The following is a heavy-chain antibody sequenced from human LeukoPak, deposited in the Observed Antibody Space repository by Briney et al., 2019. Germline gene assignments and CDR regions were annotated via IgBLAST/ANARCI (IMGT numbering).Heavy chain of an antibody. Sequence: PSETLSLTCTISGGSVSDYYWSWIRQSPGKGLEWIGYIYHTGRTSYSPSLKSRVTISAGTSQNQFSLKLSSVTAADTAVYYCASRKLGNDYWGQGTLVTVSS. CDR2: IYHTGRT. CDR1: GGSVSDYY. V-gene: IGHV4-59*02. J-gene: IGHJ4*02. CDR3: ASRKLGNDY. D-gene: IGHD7-27*01.